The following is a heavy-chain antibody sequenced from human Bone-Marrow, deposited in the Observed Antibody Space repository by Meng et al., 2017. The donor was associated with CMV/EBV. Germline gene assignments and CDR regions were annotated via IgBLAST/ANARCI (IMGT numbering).Heavy chain of an antibody. Sequence: ASVKVSCKASGYTFTSYGISWVRQAPGQGLEWMGIINPSGGSTSYAQKFQGRVTMTRDTSTSTVYMELSSLRSEDTAVYYCARDPTKYSSSTQYAIYYYYYYGMDVWGQGTTVTVSS. V-gene: IGHV1-46*01. D-gene: IGHD6-6*01. CDR3: ARDPTKYSSSTQYAIYYYYYYGMDV. CDR2: INPSGGST. J-gene: IGHJ6*01. CDR1: GYTFTSYG.